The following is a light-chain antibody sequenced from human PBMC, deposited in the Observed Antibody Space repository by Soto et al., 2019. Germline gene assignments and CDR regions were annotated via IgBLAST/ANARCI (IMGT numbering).Light chain of an antibody. J-gene: IGLJ1*01. CDR3: SSYTISNTLV. V-gene: IGLV2-14*01. Sequence: QSVLTQPASVSGSHGQSISISCTGTSSDVGGYNYVSWYQQYPGKAPKLMIYDVSNRPSGVSNRFSGSKSGNTASLTISGPQAEDEADYYCSSYTISNTLVFGSGTKVTVL. CDR2: DVS. CDR1: SSDVGGYNY.